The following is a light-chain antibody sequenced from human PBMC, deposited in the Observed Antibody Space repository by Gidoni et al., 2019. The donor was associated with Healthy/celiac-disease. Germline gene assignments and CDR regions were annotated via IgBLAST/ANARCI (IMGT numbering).Light chain of an antibody. CDR1: QSVSSY. CDR3: QQRSNWPPT. CDR2: DAS. V-gene: IGKV3-11*01. J-gene: IGKJ5*01. Sequence: IVLTQSPATLSLSPGERATLSCRASQSVSSYLAWYQQKPGQAPRILIYDASNRATGIPARFSGSGSGTDFTLTISSLEPEDIAVYYCQQRSNWPPTFGQGTRLEIK.